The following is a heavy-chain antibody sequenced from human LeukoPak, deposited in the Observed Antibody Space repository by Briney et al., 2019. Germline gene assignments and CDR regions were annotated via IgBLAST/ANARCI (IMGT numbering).Heavy chain of an antibody. J-gene: IGHJ4*02. CDR3: ARDIITFFDY. D-gene: IGHD2/OR15-2a*01. CDR2: ISNSGGST. V-gene: IGHV3-23*01. Sequence: PVGSLRLSCAASGFTFSSYVMSWVRQAPGKGLEWVSSISNSGGSTYYADSVKGRFTISRDNSKNTLYLQMNSLRAEDTAVYYCARDIITFFDYWGQGTLVTVSS. CDR1: GFTFSSYV.